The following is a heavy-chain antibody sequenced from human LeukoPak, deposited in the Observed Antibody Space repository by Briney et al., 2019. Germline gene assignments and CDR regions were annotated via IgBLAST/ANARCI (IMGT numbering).Heavy chain of an antibody. CDR1: GYTFTSYY. J-gene: IGHJ4*02. Sequence: ASVKVSCKASGYTFTSYYMPWVRHAPGQGLEWMGIINPSGGSTSYAQNYQGRVTMTRDTSTSTVYMELSSLRSEDTAVYYCARGLWRLPIDYWGQGTLVTVSS. CDR3: ARGLWRLPIDY. V-gene: IGHV1-46*01. CDR2: INPSGGST. D-gene: IGHD3-10*01.